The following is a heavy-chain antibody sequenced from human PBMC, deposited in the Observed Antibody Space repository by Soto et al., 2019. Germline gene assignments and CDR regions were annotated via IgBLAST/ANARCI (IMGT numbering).Heavy chain of an antibody. CDR1: GFTFSDYT. CDR3: ARRTESYFRY. Sequence: GSLRLSCAASGFTFSDYTMTWVRQAPGKVLECISVILADYNTYYAGSVRGRFTISRDNSKNTLYLEMNSLRAEDTAVYYCARRTESYFRYWGQGALVTVST. J-gene: IGHJ4*02. V-gene: IGHV3-23*03. CDR2: ILADYNT.